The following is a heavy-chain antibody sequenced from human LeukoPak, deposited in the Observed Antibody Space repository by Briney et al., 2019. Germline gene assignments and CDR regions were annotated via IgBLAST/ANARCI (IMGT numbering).Heavy chain of an antibody. CDR2: ISHSGST. J-gene: IGHJ5*02. D-gene: IGHD5-24*01. V-gene: IGHV4-30-2*06. CDR1: GGSINSGGYY. Sequence: PSETLSLTCTVSGGSINSGGYYWSWIRQSPGKGLEWIGYISHSGSTYYNPSLKSRVTISVDTSKNQFSLKLSSVTAADTAVYYCARDGYNYDWFDPWGQGTLVTVSS. CDR3: ARDGYNYDWFDP.